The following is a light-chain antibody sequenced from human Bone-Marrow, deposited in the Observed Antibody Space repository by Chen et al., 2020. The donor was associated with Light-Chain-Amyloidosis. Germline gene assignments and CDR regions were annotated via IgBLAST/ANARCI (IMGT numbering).Light chain of an antibody. Sequence: SYVLTQPSSVSVALGQTATIACGGNNIGSTSVHWYQQTPGQAPLLVVYDASDRPSGIPERLSGSNSGNTATLPISRVEAGDEADYYCQVWDRSSDRPVFGGGTKLTVL. CDR3: QVWDRSSDRPV. CDR1: NIGSTS. J-gene: IGLJ3*02. CDR2: DAS. V-gene: IGLV3-21*02.